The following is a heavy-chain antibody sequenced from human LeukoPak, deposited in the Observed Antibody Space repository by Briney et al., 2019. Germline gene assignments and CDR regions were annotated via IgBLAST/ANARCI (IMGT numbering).Heavy chain of an antibody. J-gene: IGHJ6*03. CDR3: ARGYGGNTNYYYYMDV. CDR2: IIPIFGTA. V-gene: IGHV1-69*13. D-gene: IGHD4-23*01. CDR1: GGTFSSYA. Sequence: SVKVSCKASGGTFSSYAISWVRQAPGQGLEWMGGIIPIFGTANYAQKFQGRVTITADESTSTAYMELSSLRSEDTAVYYCARGYGGNTNYYYYMDVRGKGTTVTVSS.